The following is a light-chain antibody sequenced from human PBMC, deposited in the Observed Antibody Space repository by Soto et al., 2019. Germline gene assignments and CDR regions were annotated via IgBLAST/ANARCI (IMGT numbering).Light chain of an antibody. CDR3: QHYGNSLFT. V-gene: IGKV3-20*01. Sequence: EIVLTQSPGTLSLSPGERATLSCRASQIISSSYLAWYQQKPGQAPRLLIYGASNRATGIPDRFSGSGSGTDFTLTISRTEPEDFAVYYCQHYGNSLFTFGPGTKVDIK. CDR1: QIISSSY. J-gene: IGKJ3*01. CDR2: GAS.